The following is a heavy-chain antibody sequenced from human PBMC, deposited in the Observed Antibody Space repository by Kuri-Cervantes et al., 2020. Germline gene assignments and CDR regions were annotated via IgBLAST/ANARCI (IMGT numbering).Heavy chain of an antibody. CDR3: ARGGLRQRYSSRGWFDP. CDR2: IYYSGST. Sequence: GSLRLSCSVSGGSISSSSYYWAWIRQPPGKGLEWIGSIYYSGSTYYNPSLKSRVTISADTSKSQFSLKLRSVTAADTAVYYCARGGLRQRYSSRGWFDPWGQGTLVTVSS. J-gene: IGHJ5*02. D-gene: IGHD6-13*01. V-gene: IGHV4-39*01. CDR1: GGSISSSSYY.